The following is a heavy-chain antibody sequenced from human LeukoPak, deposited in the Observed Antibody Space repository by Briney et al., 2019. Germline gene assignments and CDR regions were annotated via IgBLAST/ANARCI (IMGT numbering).Heavy chain of an antibody. CDR1: GYTFTSYG. D-gene: IGHD3-16*01. CDR2: ISAYNGNT. Sequence: ASVKVSCKASGYTFTSYGISWVRQAPGQGLEWMGWISAYNGNTNYAQKLQGRVTMTTDTSTSTAYMELRSLRSDATAVYYCARELSTSLGSYWYFDLWGRGTLVTVSS. V-gene: IGHV1-18*01. CDR3: ARELSTSLGSYWYFDL. J-gene: IGHJ2*01.